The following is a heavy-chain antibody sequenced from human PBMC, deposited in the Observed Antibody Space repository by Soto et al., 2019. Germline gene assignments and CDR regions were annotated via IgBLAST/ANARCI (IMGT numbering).Heavy chain of an antibody. CDR3: ARGGWSMDD. V-gene: IGHV4-59*11. CDR1: GASISSLY. J-gene: IGHJ6*02. Sequence: SETLSLTCTISGASISSLYWSWVRQPPGKGLEWIGYIHYSGSTNYNPSLKSRVTILVDTSKNQFSLRLSSVTAADTAVYYCARGGWSMDDWGQGTTVTVCS. D-gene: IGHD2-15*01. CDR2: IHYSGST.